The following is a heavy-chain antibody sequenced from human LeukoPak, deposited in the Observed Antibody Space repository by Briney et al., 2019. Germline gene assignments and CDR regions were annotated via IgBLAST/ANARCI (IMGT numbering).Heavy chain of an antibody. Sequence: ASVRVSCKASGGTFSSYAISWVRQAPGQGVEGRGRIIPIFGIANYAQKFQGRVTITADKSTSTAYMQLSSLRSEDTAVYYCARDCSSTSCRGYYYYYCMDVWGQGTPVTVSS. CDR2: IIPIFGIA. J-gene: IGHJ6*02. D-gene: IGHD2-2*01. CDR1: GGTFSSYA. V-gene: IGHV1-69*10. CDR3: ARDCSSTSCRGYYYYYCMDV.